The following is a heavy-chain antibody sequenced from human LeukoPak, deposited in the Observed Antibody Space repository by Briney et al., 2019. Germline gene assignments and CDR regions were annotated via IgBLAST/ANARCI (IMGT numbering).Heavy chain of an antibody. CDR3: AKDPGIEWDLPSGFDY. CDR1: GFTFSSYG. Sequence: GGSLRLSCAASGFTFSSYGMHWVRQTPGKGLEWVASIRFDGSNKYYADSVKGRFTISRDNSKNTLYLQMNCLRAEDTAVFYCAKDPGIEWDLPSGFDYWGQGALVTVSS. V-gene: IGHV3-30*02. D-gene: IGHD1-26*01. J-gene: IGHJ4*02. CDR2: IRFDGSNK.